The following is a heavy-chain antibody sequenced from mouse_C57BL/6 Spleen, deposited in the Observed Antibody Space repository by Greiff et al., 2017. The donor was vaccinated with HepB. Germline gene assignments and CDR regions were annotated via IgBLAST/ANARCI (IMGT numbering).Heavy chain of an antibody. J-gene: IGHJ4*01. CDR2: IWSDGST. V-gene: IGHV2-6-1*01. CDR3: ARHGDDYDDGDYYAMDY. D-gene: IGHD2-4*01. CDR1: GFSLTSYG. Sequence: VKLQESGPGLVAPSQSLSITCTVSGFSLTSYGVHWVRQPPGKGLEWLVVIWSDGSTTYNSALKSRLSISKDNSKSQVFLKMNSLQTDDTAMYYCARHGDDYDDGDYYAMDYWGQGTSVTVSS.